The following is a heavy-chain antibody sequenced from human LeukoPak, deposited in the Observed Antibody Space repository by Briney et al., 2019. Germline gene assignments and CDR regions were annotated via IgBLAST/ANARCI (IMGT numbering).Heavy chain of an antibody. D-gene: IGHD6-19*01. CDR3: AKEKYSSGFFDY. Sequence: GGSLRLSCAASGFTFSSYGMHWVRQAPGKGLEWVSAISGSGDRTYQPDSVKGRFTISRDNSKNTLYLQMNSLRAEDTAVYYCAKEKYSSGFFDYWGQGTLVTASS. J-gene: IGHJ4*02. CDR1: GFTFSSYG. CDR2: ISGSGDRT. V-gene: IGHV3-23*01.